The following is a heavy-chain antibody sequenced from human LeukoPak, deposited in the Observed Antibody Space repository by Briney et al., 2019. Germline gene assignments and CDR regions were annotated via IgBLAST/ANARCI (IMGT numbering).Heavy chain of an antibody. J-gene: IGHJ5*02. CDR3: AKGGSSSHNWFDP. CDR2: IRNDGSND. CDR1: GFTFSDYG. Sequence: GGSLRLSCAASGFTFSDYGMHWVRQAPGKGLAWVAFIRNDGSNDYYPDSVKGRFTISRDNSRNTLYLQMNSLRAEDTAFYYCAKGGSSSHNWFDPWGQGTRVTVSS. V-gene: IGHV3-30*02. D-gene: IGHD6-13*01.